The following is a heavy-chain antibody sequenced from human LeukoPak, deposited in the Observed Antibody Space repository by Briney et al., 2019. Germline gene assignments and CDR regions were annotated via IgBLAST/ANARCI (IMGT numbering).Heavy chain of an antibody. J-gene: IGHJ5*02. CDR1: GGSISSYY. Sequence: SETLSLTCTVSGGSISSYYWSWIRQPPGKGLEWIGYIYTSGSTNYNPSLKSRVTISVDTSKNQFSLKLSSVTAADTAVYYCARHSFPTIAAPFDPWGQGTLVTVSS. CDR3: ARHSFPTIAAPFDP. CDR2: IYTSGST. V-gene: IGHV4-4*09. D-gene: IGHD6-13*01.